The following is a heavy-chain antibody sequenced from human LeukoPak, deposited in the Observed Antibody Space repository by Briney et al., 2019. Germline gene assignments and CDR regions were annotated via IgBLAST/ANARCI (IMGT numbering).Heavy chain of an antibody. CDR1: GGTFSSYT. CDR2: IIPILGIA. D-gene: IGHD4-23*01. V-gene: IGHV1-69*04. Sequence: WASVKVSCKASGGTFSSYTISWVRQAPGQGLEWMGRIIPILGIANYAQKFQGRVTITADKSTSTAYMELSSLRSEDTAVYYCARDTDYGGNSDYFDYWGQGTLVTVSS. J-gene: IGHJ4*02. CDR3: ARDTDYGGNSDYFDY.